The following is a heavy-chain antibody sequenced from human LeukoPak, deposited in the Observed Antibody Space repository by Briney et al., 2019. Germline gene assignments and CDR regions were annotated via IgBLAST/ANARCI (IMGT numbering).Heavy chain of an antibody. CDR3: ASFPYIVGATTNYYGMDV. D-gene: IGHD1-26*01. V-gene: IGHV3-23*01. CDR1: GFTFSSYA. CDR2: ISGSGGST. J-gene: IGHJ6*02. Sequence: PGGSLRLSCAASGFTFSSYAMSWVRQAPGKGLEWVSAISGSGGSTYYADSVKGRFTISRDNSKNTLYLQMNSLRAEDTAVYYCASFPYIVGATTNYYGMDVWGQGTTVTVSS.